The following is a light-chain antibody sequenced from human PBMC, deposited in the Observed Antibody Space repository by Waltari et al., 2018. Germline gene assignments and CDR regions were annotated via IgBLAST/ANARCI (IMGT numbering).Light chain of an antibody. J-gene: IGLJ2*01. V-gene: IGLV1-44*01. CDR1: SSNIGSNT. CDR3: AAWDDSLNGRL. Sequence: QSVLTQPPSASGTPGQRVTISCSGSSSNIGSNTVNWYQQLPKTAPKPLMYSKNQRPSGVPDRFSGSKSGTSASRAISGLQSEDEADYYCAAWDDSLNGRLFGGGTKLTVL. CDR2: SKN.